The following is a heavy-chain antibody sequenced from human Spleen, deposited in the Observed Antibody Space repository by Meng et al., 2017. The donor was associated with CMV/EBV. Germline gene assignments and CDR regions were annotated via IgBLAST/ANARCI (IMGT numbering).Heavy chain of an antibody. CDR1: GFTFNNFA. Sequence: GESLKISCATSGFTFNNFAMSWVRQAPGKGLEWVSSIYSGGSSTSYADSVRGRFTISRDYSKNTLNLQMNSLRAEDTAVYYCARVSGYCSSTSCYRPFDYWGQGSLVTVSS. V-gene: IGHV3-23*03. CDR3: ARVSGYCSSTSCYRPFDY. J-gene: IGHJ4*02. D-gene: IGHD2-2*02. CDR2: IYSGGSST.